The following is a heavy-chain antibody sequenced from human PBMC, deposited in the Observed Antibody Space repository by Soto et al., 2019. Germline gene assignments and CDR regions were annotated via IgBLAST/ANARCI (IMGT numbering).Heavy chain of an antibody. CDR3: VKEGYMRSDWYGQFDY. Sequence: GGSLRLSCSASGFTFTSYAMHWVRQAPGKGLEFVSAISSYGADTYYADSVKGRFAISRDNSKNTLYLQMSSLRAEDTALYYCVKEGYMRSDWYGQFDYWGQGALVTVSS. J-gene: IGHJ4*02. CDR1: GFTFTSYA. D-gene: IGHD6-19*01. V-gene: IGHV3-64D*06. CDR2: ISSYGADT.